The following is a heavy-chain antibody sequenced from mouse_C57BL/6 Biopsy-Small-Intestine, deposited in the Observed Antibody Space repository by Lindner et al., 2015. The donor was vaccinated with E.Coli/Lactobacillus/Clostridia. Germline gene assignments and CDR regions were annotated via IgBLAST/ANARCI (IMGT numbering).Heavy chain of an antibody. V-gene: IGHV1-54*01. CDR2: INPGSGGT. J-gene: IGHJ4*01. CDR1: GYAFTNYL. D-gene: IGHD1-1*01. Sequence: VQLQESGAELVRPGTSVKVSCKASGYAFTNYLIEWVKQRPGQGLEWIGVINPGSGGTYYNEKFKGKATLTADKSSSTAYMQLSSLTSEDSAVYFCARGVLLRTRAMDYWGQGTSVTVSS. CDR3: ARGVLLRTRAMDY.